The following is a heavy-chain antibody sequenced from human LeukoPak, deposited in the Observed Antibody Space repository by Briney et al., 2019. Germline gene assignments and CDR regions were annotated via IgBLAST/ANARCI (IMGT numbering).Heavy chain of an antibody. D-gene: IGHD3-22*01. CDR1: GVSISSYY. CDR2: IYYSGST. CDR3: ARDPDSSGIGIFDL. V-gene: IGHV4-59*01. J-gene: IGHJ2*01. Sequence: SETLSLTCTVSGVSISSYYWSWIRQPPGKGLEWIGNIYYSGSTNYNPSLKSRVTISVDTSKNRFSLKLSSVTAADTAVYYCARDPDSSGIGIFDLWGRGTLVTVSS.